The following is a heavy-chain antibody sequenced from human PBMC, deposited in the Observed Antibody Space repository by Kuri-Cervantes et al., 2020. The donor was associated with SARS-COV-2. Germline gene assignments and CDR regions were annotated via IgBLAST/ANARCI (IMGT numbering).Heavy chain of an antibody. D-gene: IGHD5-24*01. CDR1: GFTFSSYW. CDR2: IKQDGSEK. Sequence: GGSLRLSCAASGFTFSSYWMSWVRQAPGKGLEWVANIKQDGSEKYYMDSVKGRFTISRDNAKNSLYLQMNSLRAEDTAVYYCARARMAGPFDYWGQGTLVTVSS. CDR3: ARARMAGPFDY. V-gene: IGHV3-7*01. J-gene: IGHJ4*02.